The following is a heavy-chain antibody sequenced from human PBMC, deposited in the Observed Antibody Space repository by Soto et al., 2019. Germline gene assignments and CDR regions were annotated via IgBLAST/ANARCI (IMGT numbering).Heavy chain of an antibody. CDR2: IWYDGSNK. V-gene: IGHV3-33*06. D-gene: IGHD5-12*01. CDR3: AKSDVPTIAAPDY. Sequence: PGGSLRLSCVASGFTFSSYGMYWVRQAPGKGPDWVAVIWYDGSNKYYADSVKGRFTISRDNSKNTLYLQMNSLRAEDTAVYYCAKSDVPTIAAPDYWGQGAPVTSPQ. CDR1: GFTFSSYG. J-gene: IGHJ4*02.